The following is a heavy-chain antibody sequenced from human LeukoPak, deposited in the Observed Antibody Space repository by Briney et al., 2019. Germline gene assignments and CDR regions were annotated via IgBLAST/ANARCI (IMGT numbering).Heavy chain of an antibody. CDR1: GYTFTGYY. V-gene: IGHV1-69*02. J-gene: IGHJ4*02. CDR3: ATLSYRYGSGSYRDY. Sequence: GASVKVSCKASGYTFTGYYMHWVRQAPGQGLEWMGRIIPILGIANYAQKFQGRVSITADKSTSTAYMELSSLRSEDTAVYYCATLSYRYGSGSYRDYWGQGTLVTVSS. D-gene: IGHD3-10*01. CDR2: IIPILGIA.